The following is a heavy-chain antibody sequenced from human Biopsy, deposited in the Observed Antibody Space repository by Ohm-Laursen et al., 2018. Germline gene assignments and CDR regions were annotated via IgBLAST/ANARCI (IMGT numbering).Heavy chain of an antibody. CDR1: GGSISSDY. Sequence: GTLSLTCTVSGGSISSDYWSWIRQTPGKGPEWIGYIYYSGSTNYNPSLKSRVTTSVDTSKNQFSLRLNSVTAADTAVYYCARATNSTGWPYYYFYGMDVWGQGTTVTVSS. D-gene: IGHD2/OR15-2a*01. CDR3: ARATNSTGWPYYYFYGMDV. CDR2: IYYSGST. J-gene: IGHJ6*02. V-gene: IGHV4-59*01.